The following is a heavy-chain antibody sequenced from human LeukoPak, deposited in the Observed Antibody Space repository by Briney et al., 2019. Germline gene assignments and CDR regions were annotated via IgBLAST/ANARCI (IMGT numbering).Heavy chain of an antibody. V-gene: IGHV3-30*18. CDR1: GFTFSSYG. CDR3: AKDLYSYGTHFVY. D-gene: IGHD5-18*01. CDR2: ISYDGSNK. Sequence: GGSLRLSCAASGFTFSSYGMHWVRQAPGKGLEWVAVISYDGSNKYYADSVKGRFTISRDNSKNTLYLQMNSLRAEDTAVYYCAKDLYSYGTHFVYWGQGTLVTVSS. J-gene: IGHJ4*02.